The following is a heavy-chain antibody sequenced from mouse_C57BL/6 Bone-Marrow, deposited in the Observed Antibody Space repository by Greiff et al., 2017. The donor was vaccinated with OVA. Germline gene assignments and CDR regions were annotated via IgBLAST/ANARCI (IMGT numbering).Heavy chain of an antibody. CDR3: ARQYSNYPLWYFDV. CDR1: GYTFTEYT. D-gene: IGHD2-5*01. J-gene: IGHJ1*03. Sequence: QVQLKESGAELVKPGASVKLSCKASGYTFTEYTIHWVKQRSGQGLEWIGWFYPGRGSIKYNEKFKDKATLTADKSSSTVYMELSRLTSEDSAVYFCARQYSNYPLWYFDVWGTGTTVTVSS. V-gene: IGHV1-62-2*01. CDR2: FYPGRGSI.